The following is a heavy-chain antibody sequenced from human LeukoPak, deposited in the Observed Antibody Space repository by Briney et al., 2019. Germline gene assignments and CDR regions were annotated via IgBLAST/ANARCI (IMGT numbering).Heavy chain of an antibody. J-gene: IGHJ4*02. Sequence: ASVKVSCKASGGTFSSYAISWVRQAPGQGLEWMGGIIPIFGTANYAQKFQGRVTITADESTSTAYMELSSPRSEDTAVYYCTRKLSSWSYMNYWGQGTLVTVSS. CDR3: TRKLSSWSYMNY. D-gene: IGHD1-26*01. CDR2: IIPIFGTA. CDR1: GGTFSSYA. V-gene: IGHV1-69*01.